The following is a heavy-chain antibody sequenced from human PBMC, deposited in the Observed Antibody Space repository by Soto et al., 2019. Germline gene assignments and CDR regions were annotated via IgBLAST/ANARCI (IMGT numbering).Heavy chain of an antibody. Sequence: ASVKVSCKASGYTFTSYAMHWVRQAPGQRLEWMGWINAGNGNTKYSQKFQGRVTITRDTSASTAYMELSSLRSEDTAVYYCARGLYDYVWGSYRYPPDYWGQGTLVTVSS. CDR3: ARGLYDYVWGSYRYPPDY. D-gene: IGHD3-16*02. J-gene: IGHJ4*02. CDR1: GYTFTSYA. V-gene: IGHV1-3*01. CDR2: INAGNGNT.